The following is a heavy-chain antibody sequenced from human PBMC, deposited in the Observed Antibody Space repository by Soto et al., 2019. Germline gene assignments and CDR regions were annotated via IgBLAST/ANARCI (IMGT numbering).Heavy chain of an antibody. J-gene: IGHJ3*02. CDR2: INPATGAA. D-gene: IGHD3-3*01. CDR1: GYPVTAYY. CDR3: ARGGGVGVAGSAAFDM. Sequence: QLHLVQSGAVVKKPGASVTVSCSASGYPVTAYYMHWVRQAPGRGLEWMGGINPATGAAKYTQTFQGRVTITRDTSTSTGFMELSGLTSGATAVFSCARGGGVGVAGSAAFDMWGQGTLVTVSS. V-gene: IGHV1-2*02.